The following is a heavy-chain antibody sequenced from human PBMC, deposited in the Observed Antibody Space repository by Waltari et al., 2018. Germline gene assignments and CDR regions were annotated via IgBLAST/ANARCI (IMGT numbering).Heavy chain of an antibody. D-gene: IGHD1-1*01. J-gene: IGHJ6*03. Sequence: QVQLVQSGAEVKKPGASVKVSCKASGYTFTNSYMHWVRQAPGQGLEWMGIINPSGGSTSYAQKFQVRVTMTTDSSTSTVYMELSSLRSEDTAVYFCARGRRDYYYYYMDVWGKGTTVTVSS. CDR2: INPSGGST. CDR1: GYTFTNSY. CDR3: ARGRRDYYYYYMDV. V-gene: IGHV1-46*01.